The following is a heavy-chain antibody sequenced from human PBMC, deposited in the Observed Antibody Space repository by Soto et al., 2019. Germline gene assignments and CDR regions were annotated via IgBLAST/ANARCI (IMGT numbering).Heavy chain of an antibody. CDR3: ARDMEPITMIVVVTRDRDYGMDV. CDR2: IWYDGSNK. Sequence: GGSLRLSCAASGFTFSSYGMHWVRQAPGKGLEWVAVIWYDGSNKYYADSVKGRFTISRDNSKNTLYLQMNSLRAEDTAVYYCARDMEPITMIVVVTRDRDYGMDVWGQGTTVTVSS. J-gene: IGHJ6*02. D-gene: IGHD3-22*01. V-gene: IGHV3-33*01. CDR1: GFTFSSYG.